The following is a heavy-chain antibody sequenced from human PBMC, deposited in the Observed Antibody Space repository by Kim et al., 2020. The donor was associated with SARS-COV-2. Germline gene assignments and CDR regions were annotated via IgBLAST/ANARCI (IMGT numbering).Heavy chain of an antibody. D-gene: IGHD6-19*01. CDR3: ARESDVAGNDY. V-gene: IGHV3-11*06. CDR2: T. Sequence: THYEDSVKGRFTISRDNADNSLYLQMNSLRAGNTVLYYCARESDVAGNDYWGQGTLVTVS. J-gene: IGHJ4*02.